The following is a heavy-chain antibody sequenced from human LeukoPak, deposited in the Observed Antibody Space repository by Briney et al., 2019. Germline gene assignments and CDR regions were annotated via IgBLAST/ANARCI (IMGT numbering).Heavy chain of an antibody. D-gene: IGHD3-10*01. CDR2: ISPDSRHT. CDR1: GFTFSTYA. Sequence: GGSLRLSCAASGFTFSTYAMNWVRLAPGKGLEWVSSISPDSRHTFHADSVEGRFTISRDNAQSSLFLQMNSLRDDDTAVYYCARDFLGSRGAGGYWGQGTLVTVSS. J-gene: IGHJ4*02. V-gene: IGHV3-21*01. CDR3: ARDFLGSRGAGGY.